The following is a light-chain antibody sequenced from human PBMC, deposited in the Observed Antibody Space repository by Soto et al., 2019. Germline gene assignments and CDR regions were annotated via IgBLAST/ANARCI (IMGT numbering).Light chain of an antibody. CDR3: QQYNNWPPIT. V-gene: IGKV3-15*01. J-gene: IGKJ5*01. CDR1: QNVHSN. CDR2: GAS. Sequence: EIVITQAPATLSVSPGERATLSWRASQNVHSNLAWYQQKSGQAPRLLIYGASTRATGLPARFSGGGSGTEFTLTISSLQPEDVVVYYCQQYNNWPPITFGQGTRLEIK.